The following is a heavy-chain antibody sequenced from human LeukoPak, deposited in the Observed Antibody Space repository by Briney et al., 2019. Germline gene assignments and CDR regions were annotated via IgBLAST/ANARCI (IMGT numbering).Heavy chain of an antibody. V-gene: IGHV3-48*01. CDR2: ISSSSSTI. J-gene: IGHJ6*03. CDR3: ARHSGYFSSWYYDHMDV. D-gene: IGHD5-12*01. Sequence: PGGSLRLSCAASGFTFSSYSMNWVRQAPGKGLEWVSYISSSSSTIYYADSVKGRFTISRDNAKNTLFVQMNSLRVEDTAVYYCARHSGYFSSWYYDHMDVWGKGTTVTVSS. CDR1: GFTFSSYS.